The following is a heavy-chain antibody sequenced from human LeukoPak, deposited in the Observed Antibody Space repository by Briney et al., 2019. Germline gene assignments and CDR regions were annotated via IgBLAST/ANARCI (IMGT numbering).Heavy chain of an antibody. CDR2: ISSSGSTI. CDR3: ASTYYYDSSGYYYYYYYMDV. V-gene: IGHV3-48*03. D-gene: IGHD3-22*01. Sequence: PGGSLRLSCAASGFTFSSYEMNWVRQAPGKGLEWVSYISSSGSTIYYADSVKGRFTISRDNAKNSLYLQMNSLRAEDTAVYYCASTYYYDSSGYYYYYYYMDVWGKGTTVTVSS. J-gene: IGHJ6*03. CDR1: GFTFSSYE.